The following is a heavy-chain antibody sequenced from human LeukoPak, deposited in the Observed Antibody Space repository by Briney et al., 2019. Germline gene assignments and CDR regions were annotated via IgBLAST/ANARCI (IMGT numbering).Heavy chain of an antibody. V-gene: IGHV1-46*01. CDR3: ATPDPQHCSGASCYRTYYYYYMDV. CDR2: INPSDGST. CDR1: GYTFTSYY. D-gene: IGHD2-2*01. Sequence: ASVKVSCKASGYTFTSYYMHWVHWVRQAPGQGLEWMGLINPSDGSTSYAQKFQGRVTMTRDTSTSTVYMELSSLRSEDTAVYYCATPDPQHCSGASCYRTYYYYYMDVWGKGTTVTVSS. J-gene: IGHJ6*03.